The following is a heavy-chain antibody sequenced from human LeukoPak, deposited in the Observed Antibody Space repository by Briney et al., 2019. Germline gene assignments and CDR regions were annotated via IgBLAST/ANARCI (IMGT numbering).Heavy chain of an antibody. CDR2: MDYSGST. CDR3: ARGLWFGEGYYYYMDV. CDR1: GGSISNYY. J-gene: IGHJ6*03. Sequence: WETLSLTCSVSGGSISNYYCTWIRQPPGKGLEYIGYMDYSGSTNYNPSLKSRVTISVDTSKNQFSLKLSSVTAADTAVYYCARGLWFGEGYYYYMDVWGKGTAVTVSS. V-gene: IGHV4-59*01. D-gene: IGHD3-10*01.